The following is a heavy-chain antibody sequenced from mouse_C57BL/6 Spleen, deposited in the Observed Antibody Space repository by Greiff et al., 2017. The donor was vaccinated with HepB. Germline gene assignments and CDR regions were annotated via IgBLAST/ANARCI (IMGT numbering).Heavy chain of an antibody. D-gene: IGHD2-4*01. V-gene: IGHV2-5*01. J-gene: IGHJ1*03. CDR3: AKGDYDGDWYFDV. CDR1: GFSFTSYG. Sequence: VKLIESGPGLVQPSQSLSITCTVSGFSFTSYGVHWVRQSPGKGLEWLGVIWRGGSTDYNAAFMSRLSITKDNSKSQVFFKMNSLQADDTAIYYCAKGDYDGDWYFDVWGTGTTVTVSS. CDR2: IWRGGST.